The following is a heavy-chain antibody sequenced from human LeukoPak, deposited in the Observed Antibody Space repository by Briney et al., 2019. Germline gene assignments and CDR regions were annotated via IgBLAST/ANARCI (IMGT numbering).Heavy chain of an antibody. J-gene: IGHJ4*02. CDR2: IYYSGST. V-gene: IGHV4-59*01. D-gene: IGHD3-22*01. CDR1: GGSISSYY. CDR3: ARERRYYYDSSGYLIFDY. Sequence: SETLSLTCTVSGGSISSYYWSWIRQPPGKGLEWIGYIYYSGSTNYNPSLKSRVTISVDTSKNQFSLKLSSVTAADTAVYYYARERRYYYDSSGYLIFDYWGQGTLVTVSS.